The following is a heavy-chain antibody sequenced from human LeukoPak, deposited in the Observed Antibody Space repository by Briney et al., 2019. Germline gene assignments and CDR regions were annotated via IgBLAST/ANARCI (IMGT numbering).Heavy chain of an antibody. CDR3: ATDLSLGYCSGGSCSLKSDP. J-gene: IGHJ5*02. V-gene: IGHV1-69-2*01. Sequence: ASVKVSCKVSGYTFTDYYMHWVQQAPGKGLEWMGLVDPEDGETIYAEKFQGRVTITADTSTDTAYMELSSLRSEDTAVYYCATDLSLGYCSGGSCSLKSDPWGQGTLVTVSS. CDR2: VDPEDGET. D-gene: IGHD2-15*01. CDR1: GYTFTDYY.